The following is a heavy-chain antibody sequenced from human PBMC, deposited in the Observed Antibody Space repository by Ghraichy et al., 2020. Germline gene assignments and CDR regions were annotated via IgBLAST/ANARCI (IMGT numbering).Heavy chain of an antibody. CDR3: ARSNIAAAGTPYYYGMDV. CDR1: GGTFSSYA. V-gene: IGHV1-69*13. J-gene: IGHJ6*02. Sequence: SVKVSCKASGGTFSSYAISWVRQAPGQGLEWMGGIIPIFGTANYAQKFQGRVTITADESTSTAYMELSSLRSEDTAVYYCARSNIAAAGTPYYYGMDVWGQGTTVTVSS. CDR2: IIPIFGTA. D-gene: IGHD6-13*01.